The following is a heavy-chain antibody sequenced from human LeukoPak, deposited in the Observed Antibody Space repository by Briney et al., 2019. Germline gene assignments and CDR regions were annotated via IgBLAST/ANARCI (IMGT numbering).Heavy chain of an antibody. CDR1: GFTFSGSA. V-gene: IGHV3-73*01. J-gene: IGHJ6*02. D-gene: IGHD3-22*01. CDR2: IRSKANSYAT. CDR3: TRRDYDSSGYRPYYGMDV. Sequence: GGSLRPSCAASGFTFSGSAMHWVRQASGKGLEWAGRIRSKANSYATAYAASVKGRFTISRDDSKNTAYLQMNSLKTEDTAVYYCTRRDYDSSGYRPYYGMDVWGQGTTVTVSS.